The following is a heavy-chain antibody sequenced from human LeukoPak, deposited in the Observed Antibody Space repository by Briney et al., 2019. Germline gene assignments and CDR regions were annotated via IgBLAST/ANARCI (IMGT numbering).Heavy chain of an antibody. Sequence: SETLSLTCTVSGGSISSYYWSWIRQPPGKGLEWIGYIYYSGSTNYNPSLKSRVTISVDTSKNQFSLKLSSVTAVDTAVYYCARAGHYYDSSGYGYYGMDVWGQGTTVTVSS. CDR1: GGSISSYY. V-gene: IGHV4-59*13. J-gene: IGHJ6*02. D-gene: IGHD3-22*01. CDR3: ARAGHYYDSSGYGYYGMDV. CDR2: IYYSGST.